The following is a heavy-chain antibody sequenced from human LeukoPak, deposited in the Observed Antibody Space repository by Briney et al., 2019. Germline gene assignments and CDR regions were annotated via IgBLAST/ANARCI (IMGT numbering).Heavy chain of an antibody. CDR3: ARWGGGFDY. CDR1: GFTFSSFW. J-gene: IGHJ4*02. V-gene: IGHV3-7*04. D-gene: IGHD3-16*01. CDR2: IKQDGSEK. Sequence: GGSLRLSCAASGFTFSSFWMSWVRQAPGKGLEWVANIKQDGSEKYYVDSVKGRFTISRDNAENSLYLQMNSLRPEDTAVYYCARWGGGFDYWGQGALVTVSS.